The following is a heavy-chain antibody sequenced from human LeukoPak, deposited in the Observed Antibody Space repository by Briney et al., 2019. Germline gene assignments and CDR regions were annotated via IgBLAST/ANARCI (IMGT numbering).Heavy chain of an antibody. J-gene: IGHJ6*04. V-gene: IGHV3-30*18. CDR2: ISYDGSNK. CDR1: GFTFSSYG. D-gene: IGHD6-19*01. Sequence: GRSLRLSCAASGFTFSSYGMHWVRQAPGKGLEWVAVISYDGSNKYYADSVKGRFTISRDNSKNTLYLQMNSLRAEDTAVYYCANERGSSGWGHYYYYGMDVWGKGTTVTVSS. CDR3: ANERGSSGWGHYYYYGMDV.